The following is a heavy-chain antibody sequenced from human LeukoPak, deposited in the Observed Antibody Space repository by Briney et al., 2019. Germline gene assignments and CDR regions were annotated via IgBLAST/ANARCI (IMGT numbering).Heavy chain of an antibody. CDR2: IVVGSGNT. V-gene: IGHV1-58*02. CDR3: AAESIIVGALPHAFDI. D-gene: IGHD1-26*01. CDR1: GFTFTSSA. Sequence: GTSVKVSCKASGFTFTSSAMQWVRQARGQRLEWIGWIVVGSGNTNYAQKFQERVTITRDMYTSTAYMELSSLRSEDTAVYYCAAESIIVGALPHAFDIWGQGTMVTVSS. J-gene: IGHJ3*02.